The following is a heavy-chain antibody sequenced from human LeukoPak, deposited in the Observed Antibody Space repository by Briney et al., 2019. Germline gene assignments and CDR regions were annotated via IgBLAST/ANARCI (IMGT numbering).Heavy chain of an antibody. V-gene: IGHV4-39*01. CDR2: IYYSGST. CDR1: GGSISSSSYY. CDR3: ARALGTQYYYDSSGYYYGMDV. J-gene: IGHJ6*02. D-gene: IGHD3-22*01. Sequence: SETLSLTCTVSGGSISSSSYYWGWIRQPPGKGLEWIGSIYYSGSTYYNPSLKSRVTISVDTSKNQFSLKLSSVTAADTAVYYCARALGTQYYYDSSGYYYGMDVWGQGTTVTVSS.